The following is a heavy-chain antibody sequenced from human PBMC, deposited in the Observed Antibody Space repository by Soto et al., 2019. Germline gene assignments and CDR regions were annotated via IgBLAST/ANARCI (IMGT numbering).Heavy chain of an antibody. J-gene: IGHJ6*03. Sequence: SETLSLTCTVSGSSISSYYWSWIRQPPGKGLEWIGYIYYSGSTNYNPSLKSRVTISVDTSKNQFSLKLSSVTAADTAVYYCARLTPPNYDFWSGYYTNYYYYYMDVWGKGTTVTVSS. CDR3: ARLTPPNYDFWSGYYTNYYYYYMDV. V-gene: IGHV4-59*08. CDR2: IYYSGST. D-gene: IGHD3-3*01. CDR1: GSSISSYY.